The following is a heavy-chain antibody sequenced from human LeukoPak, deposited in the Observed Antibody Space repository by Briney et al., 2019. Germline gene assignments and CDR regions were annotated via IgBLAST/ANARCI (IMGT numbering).Heavy chain of an antibody. CDR1: GFTFSSFG. V-gene: IGHV3-30*18. D-gene: IGHD5-12*01. J-gene: IGHJ4*02. CDR2: ISYGGSNK. CDR3: AKDYSMGGYEWLFDY. Sequence: GGSLRLSCAASGFTFSSFGMHWVRQAPGKGLEWVADISYGGSNKYYADSVKGRFTISRDNSKNTLYLQMNSLRAEDTAVYYCAKDYSMGGYEWLFDYWGQGTLVTVSS.